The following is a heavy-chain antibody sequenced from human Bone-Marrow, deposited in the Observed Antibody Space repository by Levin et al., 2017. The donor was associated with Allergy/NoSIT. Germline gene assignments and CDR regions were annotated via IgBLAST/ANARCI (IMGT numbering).Heavy chain of an antibody. Sequence: LSLTCATSGFRFSSYAMTWVRQAPGMGLQWVSTMTGSTIYSYYTDAVKGRFTVFRDNSKNTLFLQMNNLRPEDTAVYYCAKDQGKVGATGEYWGQGTLVTVSS. CDR1: GFRFSSYA. CDR2: MTGSTIYS. D-gene: IGHD1-26*01. V-gene: IGHV3-23*01. CDR3: AKDQGKVGATGEY. J-gene: IGHJ4*02.